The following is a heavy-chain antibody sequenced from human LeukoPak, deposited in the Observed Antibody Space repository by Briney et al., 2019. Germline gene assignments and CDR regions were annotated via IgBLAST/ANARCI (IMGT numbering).Heavy chain of an antibody. J-gene: IGHJ3*02. V-gene: IGHV4-61*02. CDR1: GGSISSSSYY. D-gene: IGHD3-10*01. Sequence: SETLSLTCTVSGGSISSSSYYWGWIRQPAGKGLEWIGRIYTSGSTNYNPSLKSRVTMSVDTSKNQFSLKLSSVTAADTAVYYCAREEALLWFGELPIWGQGTMVTVSS. CDR2: IYTSGST. CDR3: AREEALLWFGELPI.